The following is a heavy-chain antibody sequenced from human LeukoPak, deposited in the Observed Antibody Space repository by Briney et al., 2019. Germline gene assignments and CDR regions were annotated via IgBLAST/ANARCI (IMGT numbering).Heavy chain of an antibody. J-gene: IGHJ4*02. D-gene: IGHD3-22*01. CDR2: INHSGST. CDR3: ARGGWGYYDSSGYCDY. CDR1: GGSFSGYY. Sequence: SETLSHTCAVYGGSFSGYYWSWIRQPPGKGLEWIGEINHSGSTNYNPSLKSRVTISVDTSRNQFSLKLSSVTAADTAVYYCARGGWGYYDSSGYCDYWGQGTLVTVSS. V-gene: IGHV4-34*01.